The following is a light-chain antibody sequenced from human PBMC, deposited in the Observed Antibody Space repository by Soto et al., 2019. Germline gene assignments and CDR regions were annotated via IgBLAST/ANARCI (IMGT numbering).Light chain of an antibody. V-gene: IGLV2-11*01. J-gene: IGLJ1*01. CDR1: SSDVGGYNY. CDR3: CSFAGSSTWV. Sequence: QSALTQPRSVSGSPGQSVIISCTGTSSDVGGYNYVSWYEQHPGKAPKLMIYDVTKRPSGVPDRFSGSKSGNTASLTISGLQAEDEADYYCCSFAGSSTWVFGTGTKVTVL. CDR2: DVT.